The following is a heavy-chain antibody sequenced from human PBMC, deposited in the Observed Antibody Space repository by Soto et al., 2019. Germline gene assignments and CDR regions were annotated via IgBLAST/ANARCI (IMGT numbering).Heavy chain of an antibody. Sequence: GGSLRLSCEVSGFAFSFYSMSWVRQAPGKGLEWVASISGNGGTTYYAASGKGRFTFSRDNSKNTLYLQMNNLRGEDTAVYYCAKDRGGFTNGWEFFDSWGQGTLVTVSS. V-gene: IGHV3-23*01. J-gene: IGHJ4*02. CDR3: AKDRGGFTNGWEFFDS. CDR2: ISGNGGTT. D-gene: IGHD3-10*01. CDR1: GFAFSFYS.